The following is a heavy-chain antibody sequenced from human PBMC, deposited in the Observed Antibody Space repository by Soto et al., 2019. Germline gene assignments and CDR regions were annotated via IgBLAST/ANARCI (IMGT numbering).Heavy chain of an antibody. Sequence: QVQLVQSGAEVKKPGSSVKVSCKASGGTFSSYAISWVRQAPGQGLEWMGGIIPIFGTANYAQKFQGRVTITADESTSTAYMELSSLRSEDTAVYYCARSRRGATVGYYYYGMDVWGQGTTVTVSS. V-gene: IGHV1-69*12. D-gene: IGHD3-10*01. CDR1: GGTFSSYA. CDR3: ARSRRGATVGYYYYGMDV. J-gene: IGHJ6*02. CDR2: IIPIFGTA.